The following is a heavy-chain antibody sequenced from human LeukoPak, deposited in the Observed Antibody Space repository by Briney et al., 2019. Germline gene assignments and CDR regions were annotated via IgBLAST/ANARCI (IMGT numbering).Heavy chain of an antibody. D-gene: IGHD6-19*01. CDR2: IYPGDSDT. Sequence: GESLKISCKASGYSFTTYWIAWVRQMPGKGLEWMGMIYPGDSDTRYSPSFQGQITISVDKSISIAYLQWSSLKASDTAMYYCVRLLQGVAGTWGYWGQGTLVIV. CDR3: VRLLQGVAGTWGY. J-gene: IGHJ4*02. V-gene: IGHV5-51*01. CDR1: GYSFTTYW.